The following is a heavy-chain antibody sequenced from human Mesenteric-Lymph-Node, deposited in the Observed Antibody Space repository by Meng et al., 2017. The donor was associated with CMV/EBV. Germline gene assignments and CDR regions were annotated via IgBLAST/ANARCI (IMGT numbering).Heavy chain of an antibody. Sequence: LSLTCAASGFTFNSNGMHWVRQAPGKGLEWVAFVRYGESDRYYADFAKGRFTISRDTSKNTLYLQMNSLGAEDTAVYHCAKDGVSHRYFDNWGQGTLVTVSS. V-gene: IGHV3-30*02. J-gene: IGHJ4*02. CDR2: VRYGESDR. CDR1: GFTFNSNG. D-gene: IGHD3-16*01. CDR3: AKDGVSHRYFDN.